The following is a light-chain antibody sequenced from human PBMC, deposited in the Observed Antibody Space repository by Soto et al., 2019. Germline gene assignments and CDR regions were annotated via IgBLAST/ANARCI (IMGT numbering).Light chain of an antibody. Sequence: NFMLTQPHSVSESPGKTVTISCTRSSGSIAGNYVQWYQQSPGSAPTTLIYEDNQRASGVPDRFSGSIDRSSNSASLTISGLKTEDEADYYCQSFDNNNAVFGGGTQLTVL. J-gene: IGLJ7*01. V-gene: IGLV6-57*04. CDR3: QSFDNNNAV. CDR2: EDN. CDR1: SGSIAGNY.